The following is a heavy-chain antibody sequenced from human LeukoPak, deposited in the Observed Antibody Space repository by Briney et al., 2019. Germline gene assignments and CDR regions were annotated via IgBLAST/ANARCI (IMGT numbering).Heavy chain of an antibody. CDR1: GFTFSSYD. Sequence: TGGSLRLSCAASGFTFSSYDMHWVRQATGKGLEWVSAIGTAGDTYYPGSVKGRFTISRENAKNSLYLQMNSLRAEDTAVYYCARGQVGHYYDSSGYNDAFDIWGQGTMVTVSS. D-gene: IGHD3-22*01. V-gene: IGHV3-13*01. J-gene: IGHJ3*02. CDR2: IGTAGDT. CDR3: ARGQVGHYYDSSGYNDAFDI.